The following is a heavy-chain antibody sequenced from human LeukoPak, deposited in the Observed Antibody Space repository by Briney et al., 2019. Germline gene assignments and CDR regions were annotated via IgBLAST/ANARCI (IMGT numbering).Heavy chain of an antibody. Sequence: SETLSLTCTVSGGSINSGDYHWSWIRLPAGKGLEWIGRIYITGSTNYNPSLKSRVTMSVDKSKNQFSLKLSSVTAADTAVYYCARNNGYSSSWSLLDYWGQGTLVTVSS. CDR2: IYITGST. CDR1: GGSINSGDYH. CDR3: ARNNGYSSSWSLLDY. V-gene: IGHV4-61*02. D-gene: IGHD6-13*01. J-gene: IGHJ4*02.